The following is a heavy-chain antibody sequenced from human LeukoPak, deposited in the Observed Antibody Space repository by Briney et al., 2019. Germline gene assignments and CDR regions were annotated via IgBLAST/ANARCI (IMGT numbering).Heavy chain of an antibody. V-gene: IGHV3-66*01. J-gene: IGHJ4*02. CDR1: GFTVSSNY. Sequence: PGGSLRLSCAASGFTVSSNYMSWVRQAPGKGLEWVSVIYSGGSTYYADSVKGRFTISRDNSKNTLYLQMNSLRAEDTAVYYCAREYYYISSGHGAFYYWGQGTLVTVSS. D-gene: IGHD3-22*01. CDR3: AREYYYISSGHGAFYY. CDR2: IYSGGST.